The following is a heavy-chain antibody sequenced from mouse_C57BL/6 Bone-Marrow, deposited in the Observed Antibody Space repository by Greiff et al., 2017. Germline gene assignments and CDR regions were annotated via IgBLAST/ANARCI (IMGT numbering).Heavy chain of an antibody. D-gene: IGHD1-1*01. J-gene: IGHJ1*03. CDR1: GFNIKDDY. CDR2: IDPENGDT. Sequence: VQLKESGAELVRPGASVKLSCTASGFNIKDDYMHWVKQRPEQGLEWIGWIDPENGDTEYASKFQGKATITADTSSNTAYLQLSSLTSEDTAVYYCTFFSYYGSSYWYFEVWGTGTTVTAPS. CDR3: TFFSYYGSSYWYFEV. V-gene: IGHV14-4*01.